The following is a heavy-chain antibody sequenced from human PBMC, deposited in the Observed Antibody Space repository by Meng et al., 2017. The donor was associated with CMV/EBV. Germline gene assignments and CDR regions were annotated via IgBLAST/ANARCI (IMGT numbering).Heavy chain of an antibody. V-gene: IGHV4-4*07. CDR3: ARGKSSSWYRMVKANWFDP. J-gene: IGHJ5*02. CDR2: IHPSGTT. CDR1: IRGSD. Sequence: IRGSDRSLIGQPGGKGREWIGQIHPSGTTNYTPYLKSRVTMSVDTSKNQFSLKLSSVTAADTAVYYCARGKSSSWYRMVKANWFDPWGQGTLVTVSS. D-gene: IGHD6-13*01.